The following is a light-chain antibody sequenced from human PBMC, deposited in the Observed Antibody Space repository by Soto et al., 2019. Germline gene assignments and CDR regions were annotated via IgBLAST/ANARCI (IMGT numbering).Light chain of an antibody. CDR3: AAWDASLSGHV. CDR1: SSNIGSYP. Sequence: QSVLTQSPSASGTPGQRVTISCYGSSSNIGSYPIYWYQQLPGMAPKLLINSDDQRPSGVPDRFSASKSGTSASLAISGLRSEDEADYYCAAWDASLSGHVFGAGTKLTVL. CDR2: SDD. J-gene: IGLJ1*01. V-gene: IGLV1-47*02.